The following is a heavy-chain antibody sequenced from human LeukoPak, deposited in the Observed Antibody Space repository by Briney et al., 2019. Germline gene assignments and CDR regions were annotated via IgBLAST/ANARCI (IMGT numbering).Heavy chain of an antibody. Sequence: ASVKVSCKASGYTFTGYYMHGGRQAPGQGLEGMGRINPSGGSTTYAQKFYGRVTMTRGTSTSTVYMELRKRRSEDTAVYYCARGWLWEVLDDFDMWGQGTMVPVSS. CDR3: ARGWLWEVLDDFDM. CDR1: GYTFTGYY. V-gene: IGHV1-46*03. J-gene: IGHJ3*02. CDR2: INPSGGST. D-gene: IGHD1-26*01.